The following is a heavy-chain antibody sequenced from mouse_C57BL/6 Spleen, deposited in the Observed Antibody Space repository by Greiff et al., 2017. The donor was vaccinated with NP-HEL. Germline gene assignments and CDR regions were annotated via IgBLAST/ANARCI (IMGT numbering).Heavy chain of an antibody. Sequence: VQLQQSGAELVKPGASVKLSCKASGYTFTSYWMHWVKQRPGQGLEWIGMIHPNSGSTNYNEKFKSKATQTVDKSSSTAYMQLRSLTSGDSAVYYGASYDYDGVAYLGQGTRVTVSA. J-gene: IGHJ3*01. V-gene: IGHV1-64*01. CDR1: GYTFTSYW. CDR2: IHPNSGST. CDR3: ASYDYDGVAY. D-gene: IGHD2-4*01.